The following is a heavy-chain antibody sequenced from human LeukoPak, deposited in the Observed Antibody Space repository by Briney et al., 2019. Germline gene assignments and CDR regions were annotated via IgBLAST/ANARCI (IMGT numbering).Heavy chain of an antibody. CDR3: AREGYCSKTSCYGAWFDP. V-gene: IGHV1-2*02. Sequence: GASVTVSCKASGYTFTGYYIHWVRQAPGQGLEWMGWINPNNGGTNYAQKSQGRVSMTRDTSINTAYMDLNTLKSGDTAVYFCAREGYCSKTSCYGAWFDPWGQGTLVTVSS. J-gene: IGHJ5*02. CDR1: GYTFTGYY. CDR2: INPNNGGT. D-gene: IGHD2-2*01.